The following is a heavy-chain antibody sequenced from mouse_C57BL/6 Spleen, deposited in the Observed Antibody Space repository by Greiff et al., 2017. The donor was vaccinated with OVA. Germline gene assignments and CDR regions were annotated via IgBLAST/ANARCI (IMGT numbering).Heavy chain of an antibody. CDR2: INPGSGGT. CDR3: ARSPYGSYAMDY. CDR1: GYAFTNYL. V-gene: IGHV1-54*01. Sequence: QVQLKESGAELVRPGTSVKVSCKASGYAFTNYLIEWVKQRPGQGLEWIGVINPGSGGTNYNEKFKGKATLTADKSSSTAYMQLSSLASEDSAVYFCARSPYGSYAMDYWGQGTSVTVSS. D-gene: IGHD1-1*01. J-gene: IGHJ4*01.